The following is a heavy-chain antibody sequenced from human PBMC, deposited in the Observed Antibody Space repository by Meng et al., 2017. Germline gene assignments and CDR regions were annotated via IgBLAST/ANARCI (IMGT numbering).Heavy chain of an antibody. CDR3: AGDIYYDSSGYYSYPPSYYGMDV. CDR1: GFTFSSYA. Sequence: GESLKISCAASGFTFSSYAMHWVRQAPGKGLEWVAVISYDGSNKYYADSVKGRLTISRDNSKNTLYLQKNSLRAEDTAVYYCAGDIYYDSSGYYSYPPSYYGMDVWGQGTTVTVSS. V-gene: IGHV3-30*04. D-gene: IGHD3-22*01. CDR2: ISYDGSNK. J-gene: IGHJ6*02.